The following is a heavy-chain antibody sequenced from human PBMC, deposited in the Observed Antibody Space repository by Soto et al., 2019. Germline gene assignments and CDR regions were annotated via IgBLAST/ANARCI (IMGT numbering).Heavy chain of an antibody. CDR3: ARDCSISDFWSGYGY. D-gene: IGHD3-3*01. V-gene: IGHV3-7*03. J-gene: IGHJ4*02. CDR1: GFTFSSYW. CDR2: IKQDGSEK. Sequence: PGGSLRLSCAASGFTFSSYWMSWVRQAPGKGLEWVANIKQDGSEKYYVDSVKGRFTISRDNAKNSLYPQMNSLRAEDTAVYYCARDCSISDFWSGYGYWGQGTQVTVSS.